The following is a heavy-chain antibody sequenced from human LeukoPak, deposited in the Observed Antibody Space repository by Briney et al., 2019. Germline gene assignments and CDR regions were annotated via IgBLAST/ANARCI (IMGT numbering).Heavy chain of an antibody. V-gene: IGHV3-66*01. Sequence: GGSLRLSCAASGFTVSSNYMSWVRQAPGKGLEWVSVIYSGGSTYYADSVKGRFTISRDNSKNTLYLQMNSLRAEDTAVYYCARDNYDFWSGYTNWFDPWGQGTLVTVSS. J-gene: IGHJ5*02. CDR3: ARDNYDFWSGYTNWFDP. CDR2: IYSGGST. CDR1: GFTVSSNY. D-gene: IGHD3-3*01.